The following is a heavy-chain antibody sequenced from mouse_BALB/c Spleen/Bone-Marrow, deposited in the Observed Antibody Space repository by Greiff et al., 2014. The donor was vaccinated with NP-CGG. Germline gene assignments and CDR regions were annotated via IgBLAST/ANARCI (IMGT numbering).Heavy chain of an antibody. CDR1: GFNIKDTY. V-gene: IGHV14-3*02. CDR3: AYYRYDEGGFAF. D-gene: IGHD2-14*01. Sequence: VQLQQSGAELVKPGASVKLSCTASGFNIKDTYMHWVKQRPEQGLEWIVGIDPANGNTKYDPKFQGKATITADTSSNTAYLQLSSLTSEDTAVYYCAYYRYDEGGFAFWGQGTPVTVSA. CDR2: IDPANGNT. J-gene: IGHJ3*01.